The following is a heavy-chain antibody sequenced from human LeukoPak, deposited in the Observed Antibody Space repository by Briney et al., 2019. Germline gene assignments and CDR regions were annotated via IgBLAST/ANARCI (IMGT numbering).Heavy chain of an antibody. D-gene: IGHD6-19*01. CDR1: SFTYSSYW. V-gene: IGHV3-74*01. Sequence: AGGSLRLSCAAASFTYSSYWMHWARQSPGKGLVWVSRINSVGSSTSYADSVKGRFTISRDNAKNTLYLQMSSLTTEDTAVYYCGASMAGFNCFDPWGQGTLVTVSS. CDR3: GASMAGFNCFDP. J-gene: IGHJ5*02. CDR2: INSVGSST.